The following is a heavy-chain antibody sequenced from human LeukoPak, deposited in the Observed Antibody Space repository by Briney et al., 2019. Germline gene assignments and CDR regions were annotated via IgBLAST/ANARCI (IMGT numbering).Heavy chain of an antibody. CDR2: IYTSGST. D-gene: IGHD3-10*01. Sequence: SETLSLTCTVSGGSISSYYWSWIRQPARKGLEWIGRIYTSGSTNYNPSLKSRVTMSVDTSKDQFSLKLNSVTAADTAVYYCARAVLLWFGEFTDSNWFDPWGQGALVTVSS. V-gene: IGHV4-4*07. CDR3: ARAVLLWFGEFTDSNWFDP. J-gene: IGHJ5*02. CDR1: GGSISSYY.